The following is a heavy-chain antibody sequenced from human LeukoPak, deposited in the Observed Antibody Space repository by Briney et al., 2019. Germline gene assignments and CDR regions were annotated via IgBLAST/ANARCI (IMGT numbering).Heavy chain of an antibody. CDR3: TRVGYIDEGIDY. J-gene: IGHJ4*02. D-gene: IGHD5-24*01. CDR2: IKQDGSKK. CDR1: GFTFSSYT. Sequence: GGSLRLSCAASGFTFSSYTMSWVRQAPGKGLEWVANIKQDGSKKSYVDSVKGRFTISRDNAKNSLYLQMNSLRAEDTAIYYCTRVGYIDEGIDYWGQGTLVTVSS. V-gene: IGHV3-7*04.